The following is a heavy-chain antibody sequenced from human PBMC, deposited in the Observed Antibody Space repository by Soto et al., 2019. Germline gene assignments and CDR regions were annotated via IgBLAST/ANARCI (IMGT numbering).Heavy chain of an antibody. J-gene: IGHJ4*02. CDR2: IYYTGRP. Sequence: SETLSLTCTVSGGSISSFYWSWIRQPPEKGLEWIGYIYYTGRPNHTPALKSRVTISVDTSKNQFSLKLSSVPAADTAVYYCAYGDSITYWGQGTLVTVSS. D-gene: IGHD4-17*01. CDR3: AYGDSITY. V-gene: IGHV4-59*08. CDR1: GGSISSFY.